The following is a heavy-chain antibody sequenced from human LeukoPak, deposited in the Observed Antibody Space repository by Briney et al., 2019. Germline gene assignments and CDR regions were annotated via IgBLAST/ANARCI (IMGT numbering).Heavy chain of an antibody. CDR3: AREGHLGKYFDL. CDR2: MYVGGRT. V-gene: IGHV3-53*01. D-gene: IGHD3-16*01. Sequence: GGSPRLSCAASGITVSNNYMSWVRQAPGKGLDWVSVMYVGGRTFYADSVQGRFTISRDNSKSTLYLQMNSLRVEDTAVYYCAREGHLGKYFDLWGRGTQVTVSS. J-gene: IGHJ2*01. CDR1: GITVSNNY.